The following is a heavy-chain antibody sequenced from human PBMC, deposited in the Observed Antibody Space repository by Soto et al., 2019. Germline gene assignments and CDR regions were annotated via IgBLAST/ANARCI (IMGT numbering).Heavy chain of an antibody. Sequence: SETLSLTCAVSGGSISSSNWWSWVRQPPGKGLEWIGEIYHSGSTNYNPSLKSRVTISVDKSKNQFSLKLSSVTAADTAVYYCARVDPMIVVAGAPSYGMDVWGQGTTVTVSS. CDR3: ARVDPMIVVAGAPSYGMDV. J-gene: IGHJ6*02. CDR2: IYHSGST. V-gene: IGHV4-4*02. CDR1: GGSISSSNW. D-gene: IGHD3-22*01.